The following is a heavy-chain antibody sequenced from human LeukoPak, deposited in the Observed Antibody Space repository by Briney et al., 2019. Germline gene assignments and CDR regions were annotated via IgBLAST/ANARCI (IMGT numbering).Heavy chain of an antibody. J-gene: IGHJ4*02. CDR1: GDSVSSSTFH. CDR2: IYFGRST. CDR3: ARLTGYSSGWYLLPTYFDY. V-gene: IGHV4-39*07. D-gene: IGHD6-19*01. Sequence: PSETRSLTCTVSGDSVSSSTFHWGWIRQTPERGLEWIGSIYFGRSTYYNPSLMSRVTISGDMSKNQFSLKVNSVTAADTAVYYCARLTGYSSGWYLLPTYFDYWGQGTLVTVSS.